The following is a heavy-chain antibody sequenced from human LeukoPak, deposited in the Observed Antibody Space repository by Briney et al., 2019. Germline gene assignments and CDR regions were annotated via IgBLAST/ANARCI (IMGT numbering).Heavy chain of an antibody. CDR3: AREEYYYDSSSYRNDAFDI. D-gene: IGHD3-22*01. Sequence: GGSLRLSCAASGFTFSSYEMNWVRQAPGKGLEWVSDISSSGSTIYYADSVKGRFTISRDNAKNSLYLQMNSLRVEDTAVYYCAREEYYYDSSSYRNDAFDIWGQGTMVTVSS. V-gene: IGHV3-48*03. J-gene: IGHJ3*02. CDR2: ISSSGSTI. CDR1: GFTFSSYE.